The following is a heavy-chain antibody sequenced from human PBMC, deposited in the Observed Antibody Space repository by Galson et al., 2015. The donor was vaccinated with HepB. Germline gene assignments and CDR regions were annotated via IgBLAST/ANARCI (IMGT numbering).Heavy chain of an antibody. D-gene: IGHD2-8*01. CDR3: ARGGLNYFDF. CDR1: GFAFSGSW. V-gene: IGHV3-7*01. CDR2: INQVGSEK. Sequence: SLRLSCAASGFAFSGSWMSWVRQAPGKGLEWVANINQVGSEKFSVDSVRGRFIMSRDNAKDSLYLQMNSLRAEDTAVYYCARGGLNYFDFWGQGTLVTVSS. J-gene: IGHJ4*02.